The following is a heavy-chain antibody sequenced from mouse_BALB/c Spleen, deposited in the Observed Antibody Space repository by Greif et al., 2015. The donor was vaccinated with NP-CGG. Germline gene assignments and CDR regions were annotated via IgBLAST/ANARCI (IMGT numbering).Heavy chain of an antibody. CDR3: AGDRYYDYDGAMDY. CDR2: IRNKANGYTT. Sequence: EVKLVESGGGLVQPGGSLRLSCATSGFTFTDYYMSWVRQPPGKALEWLGFIRNKANGYTTEYSASVKGRFTISRDNSQSILYLQMNTLRAEDSATYYCAGDRYYDYDGAMDYWGQGTSVTVSS. CDR1: GFTFTDYY. J-gene: IGHJ4*01. V-gene: IGHV7-3*02. D-gene: IGHD2-4*01.